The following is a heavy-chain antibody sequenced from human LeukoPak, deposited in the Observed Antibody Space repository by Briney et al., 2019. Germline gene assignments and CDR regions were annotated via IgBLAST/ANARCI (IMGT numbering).Heavy chain of an antibody. CDR3: ARAREEYYYDSSGYYYGYFDY. V-gene: IGHV3-66*01. J-gene: IGHJ4*02. D-gene: IGHD3-22*01. CDR1: GFTVSSNY. CDR2: IYSGGST. Sequence: GGSLRLSCAASGFTVSSNYMSCVRQAPGKGLEWVSVIYSGGSTYYADSVKGRFTISRDNSKNTLYLQMNSLRAEDTAVYYCARAREEYYYDSSGYYYGYFDYWGQGTLVTVSS.